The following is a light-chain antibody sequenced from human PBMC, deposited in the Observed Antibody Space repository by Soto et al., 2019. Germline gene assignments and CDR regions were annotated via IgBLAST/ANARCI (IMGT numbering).Light chain of an antibody. J-gene: IGKJ1*01. CDR1: QCVSSN. CDR3: QQRQSLPRA. Sequence: DIVMTQSPATLSVSPGGRATLACRASQCVSSNLAWYQQKPGQAPRLLIYGASTRATGIPARFSGSGAGTDFTLTISDVKTADFALYYCQQRQSLPRAFGQGTMVDIK. CDR2: GAS. V-gene: IGKV3-15*01.